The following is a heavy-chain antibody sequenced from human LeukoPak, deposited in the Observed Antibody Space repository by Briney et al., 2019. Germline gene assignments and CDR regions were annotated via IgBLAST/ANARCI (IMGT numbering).Heavy chain of an antibody. CDR2: ITSGSSNI. CDR1: GFTFSSYS. D-gene: IGHD1-26*01. V-gene: IGHV3-21*01. Sequence: GGSLRLSCAASGFTFSSYSMNWVRQAPGKGLEWVSSITSGSSNIYYADSVEGRFTISRDNAKNSLYLQMNSLRAEDTAVYYCARDLNRYSGTYYCSFDIWGPGTMVTVSS. CDR3: ARDLNRYSGTYYCSFDI. J-gene: IGHJ3*02.